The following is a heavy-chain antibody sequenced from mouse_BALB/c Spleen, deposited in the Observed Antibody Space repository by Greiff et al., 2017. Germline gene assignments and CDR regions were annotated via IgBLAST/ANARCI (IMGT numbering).Heavy chain of an antibody. D-gene: IGHD1-2*01. CDR2: ISDGGSYT. V-gene: IGHV5-4*02. CDR3: ARDHYYGYVWFAY. J-gene: IGHJ3*01. Sequence: EVMLVESGGGLVKPGGSLKLSCAASGFTFSDYYMYWVRQTPEKRLEWVATISDGGSYTYYPDSVKGRFTISRDNAKNNLYLQMSSLKSEDTAMYYCARDHYYGYVWFAYWGQGTLVTVSA. CDR1: GFTFSDYY.